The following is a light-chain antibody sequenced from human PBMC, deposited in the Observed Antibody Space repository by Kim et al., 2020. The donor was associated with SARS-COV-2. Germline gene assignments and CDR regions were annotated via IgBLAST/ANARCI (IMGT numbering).Light chain of an antibody. Sequence: AIRMTQSPFSLSASVGDRVTITCWASQGISSYLAWYQQKPAKAPKLFIYYASSLQSGVPPRFSGSGSGTDYTLTISSLQPEDFATYYCQQYYSTPFGGGTKVDIK. CDR3: QQYYSTP. J-gene: IGKJ4*01. CDR1: QGISSY. V-gene: IGKV1D-43*01. CDR2: YAS.